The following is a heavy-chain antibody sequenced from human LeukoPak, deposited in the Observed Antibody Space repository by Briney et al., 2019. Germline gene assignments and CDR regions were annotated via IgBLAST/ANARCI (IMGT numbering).Heavy chain of an antibody. Sequence: PSETLSLTCAVYGVSFSGYYWSWIRQPPGKGLEWIGEINHSGSTNYNPSLKSRVTISVDTSKNQFSLKRSAVTAADTAVYYCARGVRWAGYRGPLDYWGQGTLVTVSS. CDR2: INHSGST. CDR3: ARGVRWAGYRGPLDY. J-gene: IGHJ4*02. D-gene: IGHD3/OR15-3a*01. V-gene: IGHV4-34*01. CDR1: GVSFSGYY.